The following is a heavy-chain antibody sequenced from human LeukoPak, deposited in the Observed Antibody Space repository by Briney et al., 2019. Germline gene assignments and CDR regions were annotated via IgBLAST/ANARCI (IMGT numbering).Heavy chain of an antibody. Sequence: PGGSLRLSCAASGFSFSSHGMHWVRQAPGKGLEWVAVISYDGSNKYYADSVKGRFTISRDNSMNTLYLQMNSLRDEDTAVYYCAQAWRWLQLNYWGQGTLVTVSS. CDR3: AQAWRWLQLNY. CDR1: GFSFSSHG. D-gene: IGHD5-24*01. J-gene: IGHJ4*02. V-gene: IGHV3-30*18. CDR2: ISYDGSNK.